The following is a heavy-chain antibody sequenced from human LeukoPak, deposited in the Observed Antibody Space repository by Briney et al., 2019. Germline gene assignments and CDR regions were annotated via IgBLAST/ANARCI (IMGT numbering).Heavy chain of an antibody. CDR3: ARAYLYSSGAAGY. CDR2: IYPGDSDT. J-gene: IGHJ4*02. CDR1: GYSFTSYW. V-gene: IGHV5-51*01. D-gene: IGHD6-19*01. Sequence: GESLKISCQGSGYSFTSYWIGWVRQMPGKGLEWMGIIYPGDSDTRYSPSFQGQVTISADKSISTAYLQWSSLKASDTAMYYCARAYLYSSGAAGYWGQGTLVTVSS.